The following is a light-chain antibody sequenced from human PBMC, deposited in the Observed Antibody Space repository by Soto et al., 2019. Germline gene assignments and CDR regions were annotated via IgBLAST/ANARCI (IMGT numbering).Light chain of an antibody. V-gene: IGLV2-14*01. J-gene: IGLJ1*01. CDR3: SSKRTTASLV. CDR2: EVS. CDR1: SSDVGAYND. Sequence: QSVLTRPASVSGSPGQTITISCTGTSSDVGAYNDVSWYQQHPGKAPKLMIYEVSNRPSGVSDRFSGSKSGNTASLTISGLQAADEADYYCSSKRTTASLVFGTGTKVTVL.